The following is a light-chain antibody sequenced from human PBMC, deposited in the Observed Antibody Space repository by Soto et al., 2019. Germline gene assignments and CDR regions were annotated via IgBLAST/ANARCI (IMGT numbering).Light chain of an antibody. Sequence: DVVMTQTPLSLSVAPGQPASISCKSSQSLLHITGETFLFWYLQKPGQPPRLLIYKIYKRFSGVQDRFTGSGAGTDFTLKIRRVAAEDVGTYYCMQQTQFPFTFGGGTKVDIK. CDR2: KIY. V-gene: IGKV2-24*01. CDR3: MQQTQFPFT. J-gene: IGKJ4*01. CDR1: QSLLHITGETF.